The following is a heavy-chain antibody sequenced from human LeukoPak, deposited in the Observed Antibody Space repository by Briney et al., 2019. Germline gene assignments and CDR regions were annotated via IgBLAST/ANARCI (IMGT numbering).Heavy chain of an antibody. CDR2: INAGNGNT. Sequence: EASVKVYCKASGYTFTSYAMHWVRQSPGQRLEWMGWINAGNGNTKYSQKFQGRVTITRDTSASTAYMELSSLRSEDTAVYYCARERPTIFGVVSGMDVWGQGTTVTVSS. D-gene: IGHD3-3*01. CDR3: ARERPTIFGVVSGMDV. CDR1: GYTFTSYA. J-gene: IGHJ6*02. V-gene: IGHV1-3*01.